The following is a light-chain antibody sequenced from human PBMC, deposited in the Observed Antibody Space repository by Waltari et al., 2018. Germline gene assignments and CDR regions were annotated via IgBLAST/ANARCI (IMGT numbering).Light chain of an antibody. CDR3: GTWDSSLSGAV. CDR1: SSNIGNNY. CDR2: EDN. V-gene: IGLV1-51*02. J-gene: IGLJ7*01. Sequence: QSVLTQPPSVSAAPGQRVTISCSGGSSNIGNNYVSWYRQFPGTAPKLLIYEDNERPSGFPGRFSGSKSGTSATLDITGLQAGDEADYYCGTWDSSLSGAVFGGGTHLTVL.